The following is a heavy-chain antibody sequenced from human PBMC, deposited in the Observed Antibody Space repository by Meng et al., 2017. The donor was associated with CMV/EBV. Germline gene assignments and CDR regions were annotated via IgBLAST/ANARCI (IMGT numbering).Heavy chain of an antibody. CDR1: GFTFSSYS. D-gene: IGHD1/OR15-1a*01. Sequence: GGSLRLSCAASGFTFSSYSMNWVRQAPGKGLEWVSSISSSSSYIYYADSVKGRFTISRDNSKNTLYLQMNSLRAEDTAVYYCARDEQSRFPIDWGQGTLVTVSS. CDR2: ISSSSSYI. V-gene: IGHV3-21*04. J-gene: IGHJ4*02. CDR3: ARDEQSRFPID.